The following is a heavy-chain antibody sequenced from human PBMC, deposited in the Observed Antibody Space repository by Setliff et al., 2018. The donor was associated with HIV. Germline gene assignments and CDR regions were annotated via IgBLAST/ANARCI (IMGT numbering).Heavy chain of an antibody. CDR3: VTGSGGPVGRDPPNGY. J-gene: IGHJ4*02. Sequence: TLSLTCNVSGNFISSDIYFWTWIRQPAGKGLEWLGHIYASGVTKHNPSLKSRVIISVDTSRSQFSLTLKSVTAADSAIYYCVTGSGGPVGRDPPNGYWGQGILVTVSS. CDR2: IYASGVT. D-gene: IGHD3-16*01. V-gene: IGHV4-61*09. CDR1: GNFISSDIYF.